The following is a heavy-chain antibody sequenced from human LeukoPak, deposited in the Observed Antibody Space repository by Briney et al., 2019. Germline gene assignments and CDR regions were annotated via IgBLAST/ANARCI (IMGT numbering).Heavy chain of an antibody. D-gene: IGHD3-16*02. CDR1: GFTFSSYW. CDR2: IHQDGSAK. Sequence: GGSLRLSCAASGFTFSSYWMSWVRQAPGKGLEWVANIHQDGSAKYYVDSVKGRLTTSRDNAKNSLYLQMNSLRAEDTAVYYCARFAEVWGSYRRFDYWGQGTLVTVSS. J-gene: IGHJ4*02. CDR3: ARFAEVWGSYRRFDY. V-gene: IGHV3-7*01.